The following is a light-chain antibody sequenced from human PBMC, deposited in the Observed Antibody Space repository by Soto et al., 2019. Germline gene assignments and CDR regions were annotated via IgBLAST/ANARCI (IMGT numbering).Light chain of an antibody. Sequence: QSVLTQPPSASGTPGQRVTISCSGSSSNIGSNSVNWYQQLPGTAPKLLIYSTNQRPSGVPDRFSGSKSDTSASLAISGLQSEDEADYHCAAWDDSLNGEVVFGGGTKLTVL. J-gene: IGLJ2*01. CDR3: AAWDDSLNGEVV. CDR2: STN. V-gene: IGLV1-44*01. CDR1: SSNIGSNS.